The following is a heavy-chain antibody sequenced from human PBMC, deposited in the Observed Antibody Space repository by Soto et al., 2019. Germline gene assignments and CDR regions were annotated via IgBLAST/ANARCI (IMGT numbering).Heavy chain of an antibody. CDR3: TSDIAVAPPV. V-gene: IGHV3-15*01. J-gene: IGHJ6*02. CDR1: GFTFSNAW. D-gene: IGHD6-19*01. CDR2: IKSKTDGGTT. Sequence: EVQLVESGGGLVKPGSSLRLSCAASGFTFSNAWMSWFRQPPGKGLEWVGRIKSKTDGGTTDYAAPAKGRFTISRGGSKNTLYFQMTSLKTEATAVSYCTSDIAVAPPVWVQGTTVTVSS.